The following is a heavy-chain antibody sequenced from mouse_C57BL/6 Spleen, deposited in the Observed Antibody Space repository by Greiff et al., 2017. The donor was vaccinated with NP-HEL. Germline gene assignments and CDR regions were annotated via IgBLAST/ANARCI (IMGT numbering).Heavy chain of an antibody. V-gene: IGHV1-9*01. D-gene: IGHD1-1*01. J-gene: IGHJ4*01. Sequence: QVQLQQSGAELMKPGASVKLSCTATGYTFTGYWIEWVKQRPGHGLEWIGEILPGSGSPNYTEKFKGKATFTADTSSNTAYLQLRSLTTEDTAIDYYSRSDYCSSFYAMDYWGQGTSVTVAS. CDR2: ILPGSGSP. CDR1: GYTFTGYW. CDR3: SRSDYCSSFYAMDY.